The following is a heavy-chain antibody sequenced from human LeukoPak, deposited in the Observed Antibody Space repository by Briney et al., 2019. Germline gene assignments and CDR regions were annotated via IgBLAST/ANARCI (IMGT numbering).Heavy chain of an antibody. CDR2: INPNSGST. V-gene: IGHV1-2*02. Sequence: ASVKVSCKASGYTFTGYYMHWVRQAPGQGLEWMGWINPNSGSTNYAQKFQGRVTMTRDTSICTAYMELSRLRSDDTAVYYCARGRIAARGYYYYYMDVWGKGTTVTVSS. D-gene: IGHD6-6*01. CDR3: ARGRIAARGYYYYYMDV. J-gene: IGHJ6*03. CDR1: GYTFTGYY.